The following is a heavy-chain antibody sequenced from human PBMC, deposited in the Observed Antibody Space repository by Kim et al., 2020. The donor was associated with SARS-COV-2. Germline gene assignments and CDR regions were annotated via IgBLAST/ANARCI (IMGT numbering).Heavy chain of an antibody. D-gene: IGHD6-13*01. CDR1: GFIVRSNY. V-gene: IGHV3-53*01. CDR2: VYSSGVK. CDR3: ARDRGQQLAWHAFDI. J-gene: IGHJ3*02. Sequence: GGSLRLSCAASGFIVRSNYMSWVRQAPGKGLEWVSSVYSSGVKYYSESVEGRFTISRDNSKNTLDLQMNSLRVEDTAIYYCARDRGQQLAWHAFDIWGQGTMVTVSS.